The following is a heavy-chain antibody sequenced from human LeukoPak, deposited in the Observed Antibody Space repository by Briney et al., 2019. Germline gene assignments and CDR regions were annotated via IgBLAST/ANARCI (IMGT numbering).Heavy chain of an antibody. CDR3: PSTGIAAAGDY. V-gene: IGHV4-59*01. CDR1: GGSISSYY. CDR2: IYYSGST. Sequence: ASETLSLTCTVSGGSISSYYWSWIRQPPGKGLEWIGYIYYSGSTNYNPSLKSRVTISVDTPKNQFSLKLSSVTAADTAVYYCPSTGIAAAGDYWGQGTLVTVSS. J-gene: IGHJ4*02. D-gene: IGHD6-13*01.